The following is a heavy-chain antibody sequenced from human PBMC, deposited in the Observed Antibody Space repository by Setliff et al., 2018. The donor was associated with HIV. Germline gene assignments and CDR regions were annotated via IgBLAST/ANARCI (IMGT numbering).Heavy chain of an antibody. CDR2: IYYSGST. CDR1: GGSISSYY. V-gene: IGHV4-59*01. J-gene: IGHJ6*02. D-gene: IGHD3-3*01. Sequence: SETLSLTCTVSGGSISSYYWSWIRQPPGKGLEWIGYIYYSGSTNYNPSLKSRVTISVYTSKKQFSLKLSSVIAADTAVYYCARIFGDQGYYYGMDVWGQGTTVTVS. CDR3: ARIFGDQGYYYGMDV.